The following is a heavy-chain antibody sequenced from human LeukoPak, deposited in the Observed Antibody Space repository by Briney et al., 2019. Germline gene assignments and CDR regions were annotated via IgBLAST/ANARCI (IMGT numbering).Heavy chain of an antibody. J-gene: IGHJ4*02. CDR2: ISGSGGST. V-gene: IGHV3-23*01. CDR1: GFTFSSYA. Sequence: GGSLRLSCAASGFTFSSYAMSWVRQAPGKGLEWVSAISGSGGSTYYADSVKGRFTISRDNSKNTLYLQMNSLRAEDTAVYYCAKPIFKLGRIAAAGYFDYWGQGTLVTVSS. CDR3: AKPIFKLGRIAAAGYFDY. D-gene: IGHD6-13*01.